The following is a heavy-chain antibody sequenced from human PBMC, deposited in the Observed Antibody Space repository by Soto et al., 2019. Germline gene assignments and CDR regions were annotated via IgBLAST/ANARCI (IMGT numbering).Heavy chain of an antibody. V-gene: IGHV1-2*02. D-gene: IGHD3-16*02. CDR2: INPNSGGT. Sequence: ASVKVSCKTSGYTFTGYYMHWVRQAPGQGLEWMGWINPNSGGTNYAQKFQGRVTMTRDTSISTAYMDMSGLRADDTAVYFCVRGVPTSIHRYDYWGQGTLVTVSS. CDR1: GYTFTGYY. J-gene: IGHJ4*02. CDR3: VRGVPTSIHRYDY.